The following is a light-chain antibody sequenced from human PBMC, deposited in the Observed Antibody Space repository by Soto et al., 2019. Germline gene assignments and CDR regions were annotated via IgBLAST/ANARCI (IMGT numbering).Light chain of an antibody. CDR1: QSVGTN. V-gene: IGKV3-15*01. CDR3: QQLNYWPRIT. J-gene: IGKJ5*01. CDR2: GAS. Sequence: EIALTQPPGTLSLSPGERATLSCRASQSVGTNLAWYQQRPGQAPRLLVYGASTRASGIPPRFSGSGSGTDFTLTISSLQSEDFAVYYCQQLNYWPRITFGQGTRLEIK.